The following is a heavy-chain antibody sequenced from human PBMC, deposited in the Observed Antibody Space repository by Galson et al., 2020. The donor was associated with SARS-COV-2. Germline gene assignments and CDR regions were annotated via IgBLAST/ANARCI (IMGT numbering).Heavy chain of an antibody. J-gene: IGHJ4*02. V-gene: IGHV3-11*01. Sequence: NSGGSLRLSCAASGFTFSDYYMSWIRQAPGKGLEWVSYISSSGSTIYYADSVKGRFTISRDNAKNSLYLQMNSLRAEDTAVYYCARTDFWSGYYLDYWGQGTLVTVSS. D-gene: IGHD3-3*01. CDR2: ISSSGSTI. CDR1: GFTFSDYY. CDR3: ARTDFWSGYYLDY.